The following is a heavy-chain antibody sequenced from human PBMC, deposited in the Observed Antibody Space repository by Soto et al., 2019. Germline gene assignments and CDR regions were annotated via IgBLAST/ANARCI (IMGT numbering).Heavy chain of an antibody. CDR2: ISGSGSTT. CDR1: AFTFSSYA. CDR3: AKGRSSGWWYFDY. J-gene: IGHJ4*02. D-gene: IGHD6-19*01. Sequence: GGSLRLSCAASAFTFSSYAMGWVRQAPGKGLEWVSAISGSGSTTYYADSVKGRFTISRDNSKNTLYLQMNSLRAEDTAVYYCAKGRSSGWWYFDYWGQGTLVTVSS. V-gene: IGHV3-23*01.